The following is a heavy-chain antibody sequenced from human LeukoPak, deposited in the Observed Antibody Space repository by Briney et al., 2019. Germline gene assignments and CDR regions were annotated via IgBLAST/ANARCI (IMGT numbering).Heavy chain of an antibody. Sequence: PGGSLRLSCAASGFTFSNYAMSWVRQAPGKGLEWVSSISNSGGLTYYADSVKGRFAISRDNSKNTLFLQMNSLRAEDTAIYYCAKVVVPQQWLVPLDYWGQGTLVTVSS. CDR2: ISNSGGLT. V-gene: IGHV3-23*01. D-gene: IGHD6-19*01. J-gene: IGHJ4*02. CDR1: GFTFSNYA. CDR3: AKVVVPQQWLVPLDY.